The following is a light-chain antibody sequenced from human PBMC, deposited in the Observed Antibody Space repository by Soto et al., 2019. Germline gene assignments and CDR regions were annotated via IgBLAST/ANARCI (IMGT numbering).Light chain of an antibody. CDR1: QSISNS. V-gene: IGKV1-5*01. CDR3: QQYSYYRP. Sequence: DIQMTQSPSILSVSVGDRVTITSRASQSISNSLAWYQQRPGTAPKLLIYDASTLENGVPSRFSGSGSGTEFTLAISTHQPDDSATYYCQQYSYYRPFCQGTKVEIK. CDR2: DAS. J-gene: IGKJ1*01.